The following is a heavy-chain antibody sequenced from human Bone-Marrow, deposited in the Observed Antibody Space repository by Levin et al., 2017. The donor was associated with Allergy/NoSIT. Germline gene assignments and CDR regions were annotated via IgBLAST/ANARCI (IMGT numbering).Heavy chain of an antibody. V-gene: IGHV4-34*01. CDR2: MNHRGST. J-gene: IGHJ6*03. Sequence: TASETLSLTCAVYGGSFSDYSWTWIRQSPGRGLEWIGEMNHRGSTEYNPSLKSRVTISVDTSKNQFSLTLTSVTAADTAVYHCARMVRGVIKDFLYYYYYMDVWGKGTTVTVSS. CDR3: ARMVRGVIKDFLYYYYYMDV. CDR1: GGSFSDYS. D-gene: IGHD3-10*01.